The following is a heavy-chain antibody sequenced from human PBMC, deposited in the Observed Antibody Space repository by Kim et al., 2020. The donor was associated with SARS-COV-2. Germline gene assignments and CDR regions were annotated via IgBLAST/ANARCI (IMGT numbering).Heavy chain of an antibody. J-gene: IGHJ6*02. CDR2: ISGSGGST. D-gene: IGHD3-22*01. V-gene: IGHV3-23*01. CDR1: GFTFSSYA. Sequence: GGSLRLSCAASGFTFSSYAMSWVRQAPGKGLEWVSAISGSGGSTYYADSVKGRFTISRDNSKNTLYLQMNSLRAEDTAVYYCAKPRAGGYYDSSGYYLGYYYYYGMDVWGQGTTVTVSS. CDR3: AKPRAGGYYDSSGYYLGYYYYYGMDV.